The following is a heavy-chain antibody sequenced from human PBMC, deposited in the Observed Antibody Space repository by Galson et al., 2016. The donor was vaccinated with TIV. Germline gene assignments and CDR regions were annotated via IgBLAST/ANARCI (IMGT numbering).Heavy chain of an antibody. CDR3: MREGSTVTMHHYFGMDV. Sequence: ETLSLTCTVSGHSIKSGYFWGWIRQPPGKGLQWLGSIYESGTTYSHPSLKSRLTMSVDTSKNQFSLKLSSVTAADTAVYYCMREGSTVTMHHYFGMDVWGQGTLVTVSS. D-gene: IGHD4-17*01. CDR1: GHSIKSGYF. V-gene: IGHV4-38-2*02. CDR2: IYESGTT. J-gene: IGHJ6*02.